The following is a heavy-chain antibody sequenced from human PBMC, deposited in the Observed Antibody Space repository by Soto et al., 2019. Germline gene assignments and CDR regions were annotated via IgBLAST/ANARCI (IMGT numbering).Heavy chain of an antibody. V-gene: IGHV1-69*01. D-gene: IGHD6-13*01. J-gene: IGHJ6*02. CDR3: ARYSAGSFWNYAMDV. Sequence: QVQLVQSGAEVKKPGSSVKVSCKASGGTFTNSAFNWVRQAPGQGLERMGGIIPLFDTTNSAQNFQGRDTVTADDSTSKAYMELSGLRSEDTSAYYGARYSAGSFWNYAMDVWGQGTTVTVSS. CDR1: GGTFTNSA. CDR2: IIPLFDTT.